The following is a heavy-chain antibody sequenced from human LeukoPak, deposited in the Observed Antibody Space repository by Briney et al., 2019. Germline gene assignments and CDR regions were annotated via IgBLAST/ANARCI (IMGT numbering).Heavy chain of an antibody. CDR1: DGSISSYF. CDR2: IYYSGST. Sequence: SETLSLTCTVSDGSISSYFWSWIRQPPGKGLEWIGHIYYSGSTYYNPSLKSRVTISVDTSKNQFSLKLSSVTAADTAVYYCARTRSVAGPLDYWGQGTLVTVSS. J-gene: IGHJ4*02. D-gene: IGHD6-19*01. CDR3: ARTRSVAGPLDY. V-gene: IGHV4-59*12.